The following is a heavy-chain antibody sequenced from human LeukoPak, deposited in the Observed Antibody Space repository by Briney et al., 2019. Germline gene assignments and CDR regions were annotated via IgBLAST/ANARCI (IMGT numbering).Heavy chain of an antibody. Sequence: SETLSLTGTVSGRYMISYYWSWIRQPPGKGMECIGSISYTGRTNYNPSLKSRVTISVDTSKNQFSLKLSAVTAADTAVYYCATLPRGTQPPDYFYHWGQGTLVTVSS. V-gene: IGHV4-59*08. J-gene: IGHJ1*01. CDR1: GRYMISYY. CDR3: ATLPRGTQPPDYFYH. CDR2: ISYTGRT. D-gene: IGHD1-1*01.